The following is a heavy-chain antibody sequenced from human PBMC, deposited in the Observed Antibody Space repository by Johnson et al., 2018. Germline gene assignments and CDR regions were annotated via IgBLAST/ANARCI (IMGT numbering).Heavy chain of an antibody. CDR1: GFTFSSYS. CDR2: ISSSSSTI. Sequence: EVQLVESGGGLVQPGGSLRLSCAASGFTFSSYSMNWVRQAPGKGLEWVSYISSSSSTIYYADSVKGRFTISRDNAKNSLYLQMNSLRDEDTAVYYCARRGGYYPNPDAFDIWGQGTMVTVSS. CDR3: ARRGGYYPNPDAFDI. D-gene: IGHD3-10*01. V-gene: IGHV3-48*02. J-gene: IGHJ3*02.